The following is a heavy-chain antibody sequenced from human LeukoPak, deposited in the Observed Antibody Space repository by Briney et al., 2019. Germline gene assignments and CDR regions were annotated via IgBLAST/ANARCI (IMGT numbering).Heavy chain of an antibody. D-gene: IGHD4-17*01. CDR2: INAGNGKT. Sequence: ASVKVSCKASGYIFTDYAIQWVRQAPGQGLERMGWINAGNGKTKYSQKFQGRVTITRDTSASTAYMELSGLRSDDTAVYYCARAGWTSTVTTYYLDFWGQGTLVTVSS. CDR3: ARAGWTSTVTTYYLDF. CDR1: GYIFTDYA. J-gene: IGHJ4*02. V-gene: IGHV1-3*01.